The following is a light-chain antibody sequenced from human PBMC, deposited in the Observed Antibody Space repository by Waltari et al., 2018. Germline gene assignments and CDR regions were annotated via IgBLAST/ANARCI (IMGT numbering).Light chain of an antibody. V-gene: IGKV1-39*01. CDR1: QSISSY. CDR2: GAS. J-gene: IGKJ4*01. CDR3: QQSYTTPLT. Sequence: DVQMTQSPSSLSASVGARVTITCRSSQSISSYLNWYQHKRGKAPKLLIYGASSLQSGVPSRFSGSGSGTDFTLTISTLQPEDFATYYCQQSYTTPLTFGGGTRVEIK.